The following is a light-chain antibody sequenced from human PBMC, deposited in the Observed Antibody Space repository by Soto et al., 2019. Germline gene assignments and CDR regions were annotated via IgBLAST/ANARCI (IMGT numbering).Light chain of an antibody. J-gene: IGKJ5*01. CDR2: AAS. CDR1: QSISSY. Sequence: DIQMTQSPSSLSASVGDRVTITCRASQSISSYLNCYQQKPGKSPKLLIYAASSLQSGVPSRFSGSGSGTDVTLTFSSLQPEDFATYYCQQASSFPLTFGQGTRLEIK. V-gene: IGKV1-39*01. CDR3: QQASSFPLT.